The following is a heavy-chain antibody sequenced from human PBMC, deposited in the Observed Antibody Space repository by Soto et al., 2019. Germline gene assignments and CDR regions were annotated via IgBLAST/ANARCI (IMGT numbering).Heavy chain of an antibody. V-gene: IGHV3-48*02. D-gene: IGHD2-8*01. CDR2: IRGSGDTK. CDR1: GFTFSSCS. Sequence: EVQLVESGGGLVQPGVSLRLACASSGFTFSSCSMNWVRQAPGKGLEWVSFIRGSGDTKYYADSVKGRFTISRDNAKNSLYLQMSSLRDEDTAVYYCAKYCSSDVCFDYWGQGTLVTVSS. CDR3: AKYCSSDVCFDY. J-gene: IGHJ4*02.